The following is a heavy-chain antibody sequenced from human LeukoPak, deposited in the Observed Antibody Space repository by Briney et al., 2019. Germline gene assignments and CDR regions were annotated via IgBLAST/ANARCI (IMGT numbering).Heavy chain of an antibody. Sequence: ASVKVSCKASGYTFTGYYMHWVRQAPGQGPEWMGWINPDSGGTNYAQKFQGRVTMTRDTSISTDYMELSRLRSDDTAVYYCARTLVVINDAFDIWGQGTMVTVSS. CDR3: ARTLVVINDAFDI. CDR1: GYTFTGYY. D-gene: IGHD3-22*01. CDR2: INPDSGGT. V-gene: IGHV1-2*02. J-gene: IGHJ3*02.